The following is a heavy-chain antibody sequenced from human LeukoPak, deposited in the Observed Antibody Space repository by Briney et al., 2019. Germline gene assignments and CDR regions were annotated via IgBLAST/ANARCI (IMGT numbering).Heavy chain of an antibody. CDR3: ARDQEGFDY. Sequence: ASAKVSCKASGYTFTSNYIHWVRQAPGQGLEWMGMIYPRDGSTSYAQKFQGRVTVTRDTSTSTVHMELSGLRSEDTAVYYCARDQEGFDYWGQGTLVTVSP. J-gene: IGHJ4*02. V-gene: IGHV1-46*01. CDR2: IYPRDGST. CDR1: GYTFTSNY.